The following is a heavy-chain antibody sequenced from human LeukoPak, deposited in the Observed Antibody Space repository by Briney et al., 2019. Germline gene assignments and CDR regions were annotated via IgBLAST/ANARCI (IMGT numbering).Heavy chain of an antibody. CDR1: GFTLSAEY. CDR3: ARGGPAYGGNHNWFDP. V-gene: IGHV3-53*01. D-gene: IGHD4-23*01. Sequence: PGGSLRLSCAASGFTLSAEYMSWVRQAPGRGLEWVSVIYSGGGTYYANSVEGRFTISRDTTKNTLFPQLSSLRAEDTAMYHCARGGPAYGGNHNWFDPWGQGTLVTVSS. CDR2: IYSGGGT. J-gene: IGHJ5*02.